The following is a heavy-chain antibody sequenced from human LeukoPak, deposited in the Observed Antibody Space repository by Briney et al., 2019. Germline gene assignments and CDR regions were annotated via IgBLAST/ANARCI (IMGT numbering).Heavy chain of an antibody. Sequence: EASVKVSCKASGYTFTSYGISWVRQAPGQGLEWMGWISAYNGNTNYAQKLQGRVTMTTDTSTSTAYMELRSLRSDDTAVYYCARAGGFHSSFSPVDYWGQGTLVTVSS. D-gene: IGHD6-6*01. J-gene: IGHJ4*02. CDR3: ARAGGFHSSFSPVDY. V-gene: IGHV1-18*01. CDR1: GYTFTSYG. CDR2: ISAYNGNT.